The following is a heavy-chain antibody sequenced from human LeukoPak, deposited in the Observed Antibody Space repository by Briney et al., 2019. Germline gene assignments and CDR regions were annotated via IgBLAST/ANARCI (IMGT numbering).Heavy chain of an antibody. CDR2: ISHSGST. D-gene: IGHD2/OR15-2a*01. CDR1: GGSISNYY. J-gene: IGHJ4*02. Sequence: SETLSLTCTVSGGSISNYYRSWIRQPPGKGLEWIGYISHSGSTNYSPSLKSRVTISLDTSKNQFSLKLSSVTAADTAVYYCAGHHPRNTVDFWGQGTLVTVSS. CDR3: AGHHPRNTVDF. V-gene: IGHV4-59*08.